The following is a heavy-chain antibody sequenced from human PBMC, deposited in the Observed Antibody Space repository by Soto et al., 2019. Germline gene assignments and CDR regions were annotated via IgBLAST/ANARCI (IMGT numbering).Heavy chain of an antibody. CDR1: VFTFSIYA. D-gene: IGHD6-25*01. Sequence: PGGSLRLSCAASVFTFSIYAMSWVRQAPGKGLEWVSAISGSGGSTYYADSVKGRFTISRDNSKNTLYLQMNSLRAEDTAVYYCAKDSSLGSIVAAWRGYYYYGMAVWGQGTTV. J-gene: IGHJ6*02. V-gene: IGHV3-23*01. CDR3: AKDSSLGSIVAAWRGYYYYGMAV. CDR2: ISGSGGST.